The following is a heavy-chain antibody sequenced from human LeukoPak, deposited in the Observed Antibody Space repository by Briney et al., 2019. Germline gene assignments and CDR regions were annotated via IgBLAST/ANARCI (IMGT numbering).Heavy chain of an antibody. V-gene: IGHV4-38-2*02. J-gene: IGHJ4*02. D-gene: IGHD5-18*01. CDR3: ARLEETAMVRSVVDY. CDR2: IYYTGST. CDR1: GYSISSGYF. Sequence: SETLSLTCTVSGYSISSGYFWGWIRQPPGKGLEWIGYIYYTGSTNYNPSLKSRVTISVDTSKNQFSLKLSSVTAADTAVYYCARLEETAMVRSVVDYWGQGTLVTVSP.